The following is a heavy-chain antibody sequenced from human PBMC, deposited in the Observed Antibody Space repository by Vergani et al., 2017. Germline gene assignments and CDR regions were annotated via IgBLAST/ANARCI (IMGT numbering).Heavy chain of an antibody. CDR1: GGTFSSNS. CDR2: IIPIFGTT. Sequence: QGQLAQSGAEVKKPGSSVKVSCKASGGTFSSNSISWVRQAPGQGLEWMGRIIPIFGTTSYAQKFQGRVTILADESTSTAYMELSSLRSEDTAVYYCARGQSLVGVQTFHPIHYYLDFWGPGTLVTVSS. D-gene: IGHD1-26*01. CDR3: ARGQSLVGVQTFHPIHYYLDF. V-gene: IGHV1-69*13. J-gene: IGHJ4*02.